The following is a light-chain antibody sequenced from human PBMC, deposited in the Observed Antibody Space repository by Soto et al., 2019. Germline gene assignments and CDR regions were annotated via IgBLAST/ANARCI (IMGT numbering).Light chain of an antibody. CDR3: AAWDDSLNCPI. J-gene: IGLJ2*01. CDR2: SNN. Sequence: QAVVTQPPSASGTPGQRVTISCSGSSSNIGSNTVNWYQQLPGTTPKLLIYSNNQRPSGVPDRFSGSKSGTSASLAISGLQSEDEADYYCAAWDDSLNCPIFGGGTKVTVL. V-gene: IGLV1-44*01. CDR1: SSNIGSNT.